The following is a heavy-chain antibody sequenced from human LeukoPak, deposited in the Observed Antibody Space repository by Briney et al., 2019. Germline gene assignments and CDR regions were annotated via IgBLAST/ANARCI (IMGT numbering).Heavy chain of an antibody. J-gene: IGHJ6*02. CDR2: ISYDGSNK. V-gene: IGHV3-30*18. CDR1: GFTFSSYG. D-gene: IGHD3-22*01. CDR3: AKDLYYYDSSGSGGYYYYGMDV. Sequence: GRSLRLSCAASGFTFSSYGMYWVRQAPGKGLEWVAVISYDGSNKYYADSVKGRFTISRDNSKNTLYLQMNSLRAEDTAVYYCAKDLYYYDSSGSGGYYYYGMDVWGQGTTVTVSS.